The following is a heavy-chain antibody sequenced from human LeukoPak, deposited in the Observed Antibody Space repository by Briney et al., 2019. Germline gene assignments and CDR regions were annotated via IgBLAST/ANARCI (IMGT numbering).Heavy chain of an antibody. V-gene: IGHV4-4*07. CDR1: GGSFTTYY. D-gene: IGHD2-8*02. J-gene: IGHJ4*02. Sequence: SETLSLTCTVSGGSFTTYYWSWIRQPAGKVLEWIGRVYTSGSTNYNPSLKSRVTISADTSKNQFSLKLSSVTAADTAMYYCARGYWFYFDYWGQGTLVTVSS. CDR3: ARGYWFYFDY. CDR2: VYTSGST.